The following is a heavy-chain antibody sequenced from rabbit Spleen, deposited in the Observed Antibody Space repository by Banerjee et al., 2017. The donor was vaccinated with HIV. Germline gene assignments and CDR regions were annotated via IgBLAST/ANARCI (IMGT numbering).Heavy chain of an antibody. CDR2: IYAGSSGST. J-gene: IGHJ4*01. CDR3: ARVRAGSTYYNWDL. CDR1: GFSFSSTYY. V-gene: IGHV1S40*01. Sequence: QSLEESGGDLVKPGASLTLTCTASGFSFSSTYYMCWVRQAPGKGLEWIACIYAGSSGSTYYASWAKGRFTISKTSSTTVTLQMTSLTAADTATYFCARVRAGSTYYNWDLWGPGTLVTVS. D-gene: IGHD8-1*01.